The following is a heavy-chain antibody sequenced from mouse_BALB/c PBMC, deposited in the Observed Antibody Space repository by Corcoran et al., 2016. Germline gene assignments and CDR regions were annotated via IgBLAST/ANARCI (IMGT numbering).Heavy chain of an antibody. J-gene: IGHJ1*01. CDR3: ANGNYWYFDV. Sequence: HLPPSAPDLVKPSHSLSLTCSVTGYSITSGYYWNWIRQFPGNKLEWMGYISYDGSNNYNPSLKNRISITRDTSKNQFFLKLNSLTTEDTATYYCANGNYWYFDVWGAGTTVTVSS. CDR2: ISYDGSN. CDR1: GYSITSGYY. D-gene: IGHD2-1*01. V-gene: IGHV3-6*02.